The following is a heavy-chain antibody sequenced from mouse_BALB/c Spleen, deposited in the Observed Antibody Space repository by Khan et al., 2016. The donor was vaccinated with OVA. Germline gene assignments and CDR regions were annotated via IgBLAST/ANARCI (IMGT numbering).Heavy chain of an antibody. J-gene: IGHJ4*01. CDR3: ARHKTEYAMDY. Sequence: QVQLQQSGAELARPGASVKMSCKASGYTFNSHTMHWVKQRPGQGLEWIGYINPRSGYTNYNQKFNDKATLTADKSSSTAYMQLSSLTSEDSAVDNCARHKTEYAMDYWGQGTSVTVSS. CDR1: GYTFNSHT. V-gene: IGHV1-4*01. CDR2: INPRSGYT.